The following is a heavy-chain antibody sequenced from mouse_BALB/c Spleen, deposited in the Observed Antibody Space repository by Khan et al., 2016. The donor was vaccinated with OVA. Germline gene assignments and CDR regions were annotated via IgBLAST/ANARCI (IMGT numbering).Heavy chain of an antibody. CDR1: GYTFTSNT. CDR3: ARRTTGYTMDY. V-gene: IGHV1-4*01. D-gene: IGHD2-14*01. CDR2: INPRSGYT. Sequence: QVQLQQSGADLARPGASVRMSCKASGYTFTSNTMHWVKQRPGQGLEWIGYINPRSGYTNYNQNFKDKATLTADKSSSTAYMQLSSLTSEDSAVYYGARRTTGYTMDYWGQGTSVTVSS. J-gene: IGHJ4*01.